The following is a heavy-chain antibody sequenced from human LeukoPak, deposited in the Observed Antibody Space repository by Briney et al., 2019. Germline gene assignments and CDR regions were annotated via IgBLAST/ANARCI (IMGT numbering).Heavy chain of an antibody. D-gene: IGHD5-24*01. V-gene: IGHV4-59*08. CDR3: ARHTAEKYNWFDR. CDR1: GGSISNYY. CDR2: TYYSGST. Sequence: PSETLSLTCTVSGGSISNYYWSWIRQPPGKGLEWIGYTYYSGSTNYNPSLKSRVTISVDTSKNQFSLKVSSVTAADTAVYYCARHTAEKYNWFDRWGQGTLVTVSS. J-gene: IGHJ5*02.